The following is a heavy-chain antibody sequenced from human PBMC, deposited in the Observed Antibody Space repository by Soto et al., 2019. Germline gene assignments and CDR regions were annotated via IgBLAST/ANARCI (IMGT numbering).Heavy chain of an antibody. J-gene: IGHJ4*02. CDR2: IIPIFGTA. CDR1: GGTFSSYA. Sequence: QVQLVQSGAEVKKPGSSVKVSCKASGGTFSSYAISWVRQAPGQGLEWMGGIIPIFGTANYAQKFQGRVTITADESTSTAYMELSSLISEDTAVYYCTRGASTMVRGVIMGYFDYWGQGTLVTVSS. CDR3: TRGASTMVRGVIMGYFDY. V-gene: IGHV1-69*01. D-gene: IGHD3-10*01.